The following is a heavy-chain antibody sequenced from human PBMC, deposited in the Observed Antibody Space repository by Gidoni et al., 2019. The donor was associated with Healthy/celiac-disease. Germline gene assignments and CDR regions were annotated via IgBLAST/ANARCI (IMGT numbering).Heavy chain of an antibody. CDR3: ARLEWLLYYGMDV. D-gene: IGHD3-3*01. CDR2: ISSSSSYI. V-gene: IGHV3-21*01. CDR1: GFPFSSYS. Sequence: EVQLVESGGGLVKPGGSLRLSCAASGFPFSSYSMNWVRQAPGKGLEWVSSISSSSSYIYYADSVKGRFTISRDNAKNSLYLQMNSLRAEDTAVYYCARLEWLLYYGMDVWGQGTTVTVSS. J-gene: IGHJ6*02.